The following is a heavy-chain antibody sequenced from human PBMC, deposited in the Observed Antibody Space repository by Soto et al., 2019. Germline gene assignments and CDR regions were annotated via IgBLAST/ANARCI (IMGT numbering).Heavy chain of an antibody. CDR2: IYPGDSDT. D-gene: IGHD3-3*01. CDR3: ARRQNYDFWSGYTSGYYGMDV. CDR1: GYSFSSYW. J-gene: IGHJ6*02. V-gene: IGHV5-51*01. Sequence: GESLTISYKGSGYSFSSYWIGWVRQMPGKGLEWMGIIYPGDSDTRYSPSFQGQVTISADKSISTAYLQWSSLKASDTAMYYCARRQNYDFWSGYTSGYYGMDVWGQGTTVTVSS.